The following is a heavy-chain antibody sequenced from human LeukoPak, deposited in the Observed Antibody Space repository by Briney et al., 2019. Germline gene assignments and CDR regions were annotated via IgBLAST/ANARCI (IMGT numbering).Heavy chain of an antibody. CDR2: MNPNSGNT. J-gene: IGHJ4*02. Sequence: ASVKVSCKASGYTFTSYDINWVRQATGQGLEWMGWMNPNSGNTAYAQKFQGRVTVTRNTSISTAYMELSGLRSDDTAVYYRARGPMYSASYNYWGQGTLVTVSS. CDR1: GYTFTSYD. CDR3: ARGPMYSASYNY. V-gene: IGHV1-8*02. D-gene: IGHD1-26*01.